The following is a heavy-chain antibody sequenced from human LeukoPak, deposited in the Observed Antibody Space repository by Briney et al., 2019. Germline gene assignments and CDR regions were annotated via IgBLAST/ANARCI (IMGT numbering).Heavy chain of an antibody. V-gene: IGHV1-2*02. CDR3: ARGRFYSDY. J-gene: IGHJ4*02. Sequence: GASVKVSCKASGYTFTGYYMHWVRQAPGQGLEWMGWINPSSGGTNYAQKFQDRVTMTRDTSISTAYMELSRLRSDDTAVYFCARGRFYSDYWGQGTLVTVSS. CDR1: GYTFTGYY. CDR2: INPSSGGT.